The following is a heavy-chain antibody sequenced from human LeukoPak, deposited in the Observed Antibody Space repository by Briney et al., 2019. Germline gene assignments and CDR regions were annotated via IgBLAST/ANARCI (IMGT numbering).Heavy chain of an antibody. CDR1: GYTFTGYY. V-gene: IGHV1-2*02. J-gene: IGHJ3*02. Sequence: ASVKVSCKASGYTFTGYYMHWVRQVPGQGLEWMGWINPNSGGTNYAQKFQGRVTMTRDTSISTAYMELSRLRSDDTAVYYCARADLYCSGGSQDDAFDIWGQGTMVTVSS. D-gene: IGHD2-15*01. CDR2: INPNSGGT. CDR3: ARADLYCSGGSQDDAFDI.